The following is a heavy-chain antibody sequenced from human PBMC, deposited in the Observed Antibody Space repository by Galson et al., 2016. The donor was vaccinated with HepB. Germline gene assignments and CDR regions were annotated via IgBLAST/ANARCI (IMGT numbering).Heavy chain of an antibody. D-gene: IGHD3-10*01. CDR2: ISLSDSYI. CDR3: SEGSGPFDI. V-gene: IGHV5-10-1*01. J-gene: IGHJ3*02. CDR1: GYSFINYY. Sequence: QSGAEVKKPGESLRISCKGSGYSFINYYINWVRQMPGKGLEWMGRISLSDSYINYSPSFHGHVTISADNSVTTADLHWSSLKASDTAMYYCSEGSGPFDIWGQGTLVTVSS.